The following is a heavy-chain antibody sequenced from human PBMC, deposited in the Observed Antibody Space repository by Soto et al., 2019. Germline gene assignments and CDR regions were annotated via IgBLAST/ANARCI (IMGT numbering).Heavy chain of an antibody. CDR3: ARDITPYDSSAYYSGFGMVAFDI. J-gene: IGHJ3*02. CDR1: SYTFISYG. D-gene: IGHD3-22*01. Sequence: ASVKVSCKASSYTFISYGIGWVRQAPGQGLEWMGWSSAYNGNTNYAQKLQGRVTMTTDTSTSTAYMELRSLRSDDTAVYYCARDITPYDSSAYYSGFGMVAFDIWG. V-gene: IGHV1-18*01. CDR2: SSAYNGNT.